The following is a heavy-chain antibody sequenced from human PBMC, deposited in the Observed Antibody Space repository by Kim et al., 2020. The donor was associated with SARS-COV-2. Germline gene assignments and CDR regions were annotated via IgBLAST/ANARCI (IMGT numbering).Heavy chain of an antibody. D-gene: IGHD1-26*01. Sequence: YHPSLKSRVTISVDTSKNQSSRKLSSVTAADTAVYYCARPLNSGSYGMDVWGQGTTVTVSS. CDR3: ARPLNSGSYGMDV. J-gene: IGHJ6*02. V-gene: IGHV4-39*01.